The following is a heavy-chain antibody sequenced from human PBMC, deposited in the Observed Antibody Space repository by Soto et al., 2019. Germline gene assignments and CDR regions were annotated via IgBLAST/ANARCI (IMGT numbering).Heavy chain of an antibody. CDR1: GGSVSSGSYY. D-gene: IGHD1-7*01. CDR3: ARDSLLYNWNYRFGAFDI. V-gene: IGHV4-61*01. CDR2: IYYSGST. J-gene: IGHJ3*02. Sequence: QVQLQESGPGLVKPSETLSLTCTVSGGSVSSGSYYWSWIRQPPGKGLEWIGYIYYSGSTNYNPSLKSRVTISVDTSKNQFSLQLSSVTDADTAVYYGARDSLLYNWNYRFGAFDIWGQGTMVTVSS.